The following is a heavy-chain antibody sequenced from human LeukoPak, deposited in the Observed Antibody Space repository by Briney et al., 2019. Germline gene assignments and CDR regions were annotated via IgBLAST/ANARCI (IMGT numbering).Heavy chain of an antibody. Sequence: SETLSLTCDVSGGSFTGHYWTWIRQPPGQGLEWLGEVIHYNSITYNPSLKGRATISAVTSSNQLSLKLTSVTAADTAVYYCARGNRQLAYYGSGSRLPYDSWGQGTLVTVSS. V-gene: IGHV4-34*01. CDR3: ARGNRQLAYYGSGSRLPYDS. CDR1: GGSFTGHY. D-gene: IGHD3-10*01. J-gene: IGHJ4*02. CDR2: VIHYNSI.